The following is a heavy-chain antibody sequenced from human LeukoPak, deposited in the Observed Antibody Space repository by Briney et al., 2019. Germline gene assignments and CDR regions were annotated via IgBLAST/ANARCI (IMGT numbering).Heavy chain of an antibody. Sequence: GASVKVSCTASGGTFSSYAISWVRQAPGQGLEWMGGIIPIFGTANYAQKFQGRVTITTDESTSTAYMELSSLRSEDTAVYYCARAVGDYYDSSGYYYWGQGTLVTVSS. CDR1: GGTFSSYA. CDR3: ARAVGDYYDSSGYYY. D-gene: IGHD3-22*01. V-gene: IGHV1-69*05. CDR2: IIPIFGTA. J-gene: IGHJ4*02.